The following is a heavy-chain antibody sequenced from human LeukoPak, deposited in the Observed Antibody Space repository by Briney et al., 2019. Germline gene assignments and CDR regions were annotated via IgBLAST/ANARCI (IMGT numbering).Heavy chain of an antibody. CDR1: GFTFSSYD. V-gene: IGHV3-23*01. Sequence: KPGGSLRLSCAASGFTFSSYDMSWVRQAPGKGLEWVSIISGSGGSTYYADSVKGRFTISRDNSKNTLYLQMNSLRAEDPAVYYCAKVGRSGWYYYFDYWGQGTLVTVSS. D-gene: IGHD6-19*01. J-gene: IGHJ4*02. CDR2: ISGSGGST. CDR3: AKVGRSGWYYYFDY.